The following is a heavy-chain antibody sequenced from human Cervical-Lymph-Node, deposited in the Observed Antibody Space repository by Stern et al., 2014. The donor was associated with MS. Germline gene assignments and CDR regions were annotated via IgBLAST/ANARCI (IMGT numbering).Heavy chain of an antibody. CDR2: IIPISGTA. J-gene: IGHJ4*02. CDR3: AGGSGSTPFDY. D-gene: IGHD5-12*01. Sequence: VQLVQSGTEVKKPGSSVKVSCKASGGTLSSYTLNWVRQATGQGLEWVVRIIPISGTADYTQKLQGRVTVAADESASSAYMELRSLRSEDTAVYYCAGGSGSTPFDYWGQGTLVSVSS. CDR1: GGTLSSYT. V-gene: IGHV1-69*18.